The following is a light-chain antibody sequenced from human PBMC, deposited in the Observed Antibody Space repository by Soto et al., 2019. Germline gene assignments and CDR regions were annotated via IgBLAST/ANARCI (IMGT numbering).Light chain of an antibody. V-gene: IGKV1-12*01. Sequence: DIQMTQSPSSVSASVGDRVTITCRASQDIDTWLAWYQQKPGKAPKLLVFAASSLQGGVPPRFSSSGSGTEFTLTISSLQPEDFATYYCQQANTFPITFGPGTKVDIK. J-gene: IGKJ3*01. CDR3: QQANTFPIT. CDR1: QDIDTW. CDR2: AAS.